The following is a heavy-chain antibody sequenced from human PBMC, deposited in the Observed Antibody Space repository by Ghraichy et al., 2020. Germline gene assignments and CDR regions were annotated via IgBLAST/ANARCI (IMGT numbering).Heavy chain of an antibody. D-gene: IGHD2-21*01. CDR2: IYHSGSN. Sequence: SETLSLTCAVYGYSLSNNSWWGWIRPPPGKGLEWIGYIYHSGSNYYNPSLKSRVIMSMDTSKNQFSLKLGSVTAVDTAVYYCARNLGDSLIEGAFDIWGQGTMVTVSS. J-gene: IGHJ3*02. CDR3: ARNLGDSLIEGAFDI. CDR1: GYSLSNNSW. V-gene: IGHV4-28*01.